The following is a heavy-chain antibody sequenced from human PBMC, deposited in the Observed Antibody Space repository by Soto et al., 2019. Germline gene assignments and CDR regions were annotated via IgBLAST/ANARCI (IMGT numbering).Heavy chain of an antibody. CDR1: GGSVSSGTYY. V-gene: IGHV4-61*01. J-gene: IGHJ3*02. Sequence: PSETLSLTCTVSGGSVSSGTYYWNWIRQPPGRGLEWIGYIYYSGSTNYNPSLKSRVTISLDTSKNQFSLKLTSVTAADTAIYYCATGYLNAYASQIWGQGTMVTV. CDR3: ATGYLNAYASQI. D-gene: IGHD2-2*03. CDR2: IYYSGST.